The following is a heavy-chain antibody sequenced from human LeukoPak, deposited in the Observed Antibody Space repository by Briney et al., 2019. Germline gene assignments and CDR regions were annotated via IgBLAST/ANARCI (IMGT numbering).Heavy chain of an antibody. CDR1: ILTFNADV. CDR3: ARVSGRIQIWPQPFGDGMDV. V-gene: IGHV3-23*01. J-gene: IGHJ6*02. CDR2: IRGSGGRT. Sequence: GGSLRLSCAASILTFNADVMGWVRQAPGKGRECISAIRGSGGRTYYADSVKGRFAISRDNSRNTLYLQMNSLRLEDTAIYYCARVSGRIQIWPQPFGDGMDVWGQGTTVTVSS. D-gene: IGHD5-18*01.